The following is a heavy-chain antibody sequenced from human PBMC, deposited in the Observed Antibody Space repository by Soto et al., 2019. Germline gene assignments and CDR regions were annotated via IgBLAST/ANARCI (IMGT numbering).Heavy chain of an antibody. Sequence: SETLSLTCAVSCGSVSSSYWWSWVRQPPGKGLEWIGEIFHSGTTNYNPSLKSRITISVDKSKNQFSLKVTSVTAADTAVYYCARQFMVPAGSEYYYIMDVWGQGTTVTVSS. CDR2: IFHSGTT. D-gene: IGHD2-2*01. V-gene: IGHV4-4*02. J-gene: IGHJ6*02. CDR1: CGSVSSSYW. CDR3: ARQFMVPAGSEYYYIMDV.